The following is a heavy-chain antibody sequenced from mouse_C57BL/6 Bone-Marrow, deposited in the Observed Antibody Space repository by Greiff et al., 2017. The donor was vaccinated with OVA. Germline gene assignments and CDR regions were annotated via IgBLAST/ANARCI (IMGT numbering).Heavy chain of an antibody. CDR2: INPSSGYT. CDR1: GYTFTSYW. Sequence: VQLQESGAELAKPGASVKLSCKASGYTFTSYWMHWVKQRPGQGLEWIGYINPSSGYTKYNQKFKDKATLTADKSSSTAYMQLSSLTSEDSAVYYCASRGSNYGTDFDYWGQGTTLTVSS. D-gene: IGHD2-5*01. V-gene: IGHV1-7*01. CDR3: ASRGSNYGTDFDY. J-gene: IGHJ2*01.